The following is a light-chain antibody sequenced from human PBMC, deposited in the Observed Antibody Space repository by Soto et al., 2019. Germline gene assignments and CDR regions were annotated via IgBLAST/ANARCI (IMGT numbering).Light chain of an antibody. CDR1: SSDVGHYNY. CDR2: EVN. V-gene: IGLV2-14*01. Sequence: QSALTQPASVSGSPGQSITISCTGTSSDVGHYNYVSWYQQYPGKAPKLMIYEVNNRPSGVSNRFSGSKSGNTASLTISGLQPEDEADYYCSSYTRNSTYVFGTGTQLTVL. CDR3: SSYTRNSTYV. J-gene: IGLJ1*01.